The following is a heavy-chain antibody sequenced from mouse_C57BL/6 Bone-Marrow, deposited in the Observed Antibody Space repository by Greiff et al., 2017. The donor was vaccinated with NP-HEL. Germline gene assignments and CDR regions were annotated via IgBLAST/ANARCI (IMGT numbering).Heavy chain of an antibody. CDR1: GFSFPRYC. D-gene: IGHD1-1*01. CDR2: LWGDGIT. Sequence: VTLLESGPGLVAPSQSLSFTCTVSGFSFPRYCVSCVRQPPCQGLEWLGLLWGDGITTYHSALISSLSIRKDNSKSQVFLKLNSRQTDDTATNYGAKWGTTVVAPGYFDVWGTGTTVTVSS. CDR3: AKWGTTVVAPGYFDV. J-gene: IGHJ1*03. V-gene: IGHV2-3*01.